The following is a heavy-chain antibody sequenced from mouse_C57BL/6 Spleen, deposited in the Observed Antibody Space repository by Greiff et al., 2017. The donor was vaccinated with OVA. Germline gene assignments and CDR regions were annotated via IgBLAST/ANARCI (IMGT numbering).Heavy chain of an antibody. CDR3: AREGLTERYFDY. J-gene: IGHJ2*01. D-gene: IGHD4-1*01. Sequence: DVMLVESGGGLVKPGGSLKLSCAASGFTFSDYGMHWVRQAPEKGLEWVAYISSGSSTIYYADTVKGRFTISRDNAKNTLFLQMTSLRSEDTAMYYCAREGLTERYFDYWGQGTTLTVSS. CDR1: GFTFSDYG. CDR2: ISSGSSTI. V-gene: IGHV5-17*01.